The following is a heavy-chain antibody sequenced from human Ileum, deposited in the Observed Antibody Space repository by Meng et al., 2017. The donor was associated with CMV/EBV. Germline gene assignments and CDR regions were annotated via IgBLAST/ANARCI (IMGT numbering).Heavy chain of an antibody. V-gene: IGHV3-7*01. CDR2: INQDGSDK. CDR3: ARDSEFWSGFDF. D-gene: IGHD3-3*01. J-gene: IGHJ4*02. Sequence: GGSLRLSCSASGFTFSGSAIHWVRQASGQGLEWVANINQDGSDKYFADSVKGRFTISRDNTKNSIYLQMNTLRAEDSAIYYCARDSEFWSGFDFWGQGTLVTVSS. CDR1: GFTFSGSA.